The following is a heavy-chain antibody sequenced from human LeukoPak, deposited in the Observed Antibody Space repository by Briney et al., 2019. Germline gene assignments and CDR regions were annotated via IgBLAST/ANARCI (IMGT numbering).Heavy chain of an antibody. J-gene: IGHJ4*02. CDR2: IYYSGST. D-gene: IGHD4-17*01. CDR1: AGSISSYY. Sequence: PSETLSLTCTVSAGSISSYYWSWIRQPPGKGLEWIGYIYYSGSTNSNPCPTSRVTRSADTSKTRFSLRLSCVTAAGTAVYYCARLAYGDLYFDYWGEGTLVTVSS. CDR3: ARLAYGDLYFDY. V-gene: IGHV4-59*08.